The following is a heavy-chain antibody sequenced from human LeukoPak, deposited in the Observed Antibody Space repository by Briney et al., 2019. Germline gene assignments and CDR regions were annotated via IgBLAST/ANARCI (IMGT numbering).Heavy chain of an antibody. V-gene: IGHV1-69*06. Sequence: SVKVSCKASGGTFSSYAISWVRQAPGQGLEWMGGIIPIFGTANYAQKFQGRVTITADKSTSTAYMELSSLRSEDTAVYYCARDPGYCSGGGCYPRWFDPWGQGTLVTVSS. D-gene: IGHD2-15*01. CDR1: GGTFSSYA. CDR3: ARDPGYCSGGGCYPRWFDP. CDR2: IIPIFGTA. J-gene: IGHJ5*02.